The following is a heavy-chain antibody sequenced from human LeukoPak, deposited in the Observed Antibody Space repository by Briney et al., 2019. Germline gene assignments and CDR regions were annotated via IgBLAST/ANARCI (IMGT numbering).Heavy chain of an antibody. CDR2: ISGSGGST. CDR1: GFTFSSYA. D-gene: IGHD2-2*01. Sequence: TGGSLRLSSAASGFTFSSYAMSWVRQAPGKGLEWVSAISGSGGSTYYADSVKGRFTISRDNSKNTLYLQMNSLRAEDTAVYYCAKDSCSSASCRGFFDYWGQGTLVTVSS. V-gene: IGHV3-23*01. CDR3: AKDSCSSASCRGFFDY. J-gene: IGHJ4*02.